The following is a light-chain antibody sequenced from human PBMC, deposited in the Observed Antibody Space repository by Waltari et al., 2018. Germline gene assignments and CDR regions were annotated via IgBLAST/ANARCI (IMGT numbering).Light chain of an antibody. CDR3: GTWDNTLSAV. J-gene: IGLJ2*01. Sequence: QSVLTQPPSVSAAPGQKVTISCSGSASNIGNSYVSWYQQFPGAAPKVLIYGNDKRTTGIPDRFSGSKSGTSATLDITGLQTGHEADYYCGTWDNTLSAVFGGGTKVTVL. CDR1: ASNIGNSY. CDR2: GND. V-gene: IGLV1-51*02.